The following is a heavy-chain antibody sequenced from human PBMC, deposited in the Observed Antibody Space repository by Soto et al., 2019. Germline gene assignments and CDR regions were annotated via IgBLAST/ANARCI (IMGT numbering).Heavy chain of an antibody. J-gene: IGHJ5*02. Sequence: ASVKVSCKASGGTFSSYAISWVRQAPGQGLEWMGGIIPIFGTANYAQKFQGRVTITADKSTSTAYMELSSLRSEDTAVYYCARRAWGYDNWFDPWGQGTLVTAPQ. CDR2: IIPIFGTA. V-gene: IGHV1-69*06. CDR3: ARRAWGYDNWFDP. CDR1: GGTFSSYA. D-gene: IGHD5-12*01.